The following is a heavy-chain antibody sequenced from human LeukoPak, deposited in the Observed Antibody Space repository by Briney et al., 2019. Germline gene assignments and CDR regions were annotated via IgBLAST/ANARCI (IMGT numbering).Heavy chain of an antibody. J-gene: IGHJ4*02. CDR3: ARTYYFDRSGFFPF. Sequence: GGSLRLSCAASGFTFGTYALSWVRQAPGKGLEWVSAVSGSGGSTYYADSVKGRFTISRDNSKNTLYLQVNSLRAEDTAVYYCARTYYFDRSGFFPFWGQGTLVTVSS. CDR2: VSGSGGST. CDR1: GFTFGTYA. D-gene: IGHD3-22*01. V-gene: IGHV3-23*01.